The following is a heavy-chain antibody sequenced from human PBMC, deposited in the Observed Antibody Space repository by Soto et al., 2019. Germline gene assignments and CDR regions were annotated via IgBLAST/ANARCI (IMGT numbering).Heavy chain of an antibody. CDR1: GYTFNTYY. CDR3: ARGGHIAVVTASFDY. CDR2: IHPSGGGT. J-gene: IGHJ4*02. V-gene: IGHV1-46*02. Sequence: QVQLVQSGAEVKKPGASVKVSCKPSGYTFNTYYLHWVRQAPGQALEWMGVIHPSGGGTTYAQKFLGRVTVALDTSTSTGFMALSSLRSDDTAVYYCARGGHIAVVTASFDYWGQGNLVTVSS. D-gene: IGHD2-21*02.